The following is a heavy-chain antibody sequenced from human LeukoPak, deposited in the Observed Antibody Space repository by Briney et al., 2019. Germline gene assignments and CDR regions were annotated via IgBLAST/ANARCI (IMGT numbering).Heavy chain of an antibody. V-gene: IGHV4-38-2*02. D-gene: IGHD3-22*01. Sequence: SETLSLTCTVSGYSISSGYYWGWIRQPPGKGLEWIGSIYHSGSTYYNPSLKGRVTISVDTSKNQFSLKLTSVTAADTAVYYCGRVRKSDTAIDYWGQGTLVTVSS. CDR2: IYHSGST. J-gene: IGHJ4*02. CDR3: GRVRKSDTAIDY. CDR1: GYSISSGYY.